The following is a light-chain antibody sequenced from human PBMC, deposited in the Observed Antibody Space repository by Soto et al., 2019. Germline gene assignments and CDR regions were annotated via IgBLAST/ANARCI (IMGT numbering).Light chain of an antibody. V-gene: IGKV3-20*01. Sequence: ETMLTQSPGTLSLSPGERATLSCRASQSVSSYLAWYQQIPGQAPRLLIYDASSRATGIPDSFSGSGSGTDFTLTMSRLEPEDFAVYYCQQYGSSPLTFGGGTKVEIK. CDR2: DAS. CDR3: QQYGSSPLT. J-gene: IGKJ4*01. CDR1: QSVSSY.